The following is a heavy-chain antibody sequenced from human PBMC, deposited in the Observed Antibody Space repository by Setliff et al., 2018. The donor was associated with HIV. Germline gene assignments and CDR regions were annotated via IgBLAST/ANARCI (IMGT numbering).Heavy chain of an antibody. D-gene: IGHD3-10*01. CDR2: ISHDGSNQ. J-gene: IGHJ4*02. CDR1: GFTFTTYN. CDR3: AKTSRVREYNSPFDS. V-gene: IGHV3-30-3*01. Sequence: PGGSLRLSCAASGFTFTTYNMHWVRQAPGKGLEWVAMISHDGSNQYYADSVKGRLTISRANSKNTLSLQMNSLRAEDTALYYCAKTSRVREYNSPFDSWGQGTLVTVSS.